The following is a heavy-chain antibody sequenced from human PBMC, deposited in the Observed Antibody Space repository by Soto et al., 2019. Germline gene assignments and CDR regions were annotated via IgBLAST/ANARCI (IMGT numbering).Heavy chain of an antibody. V-gene: IGHV3-33*03. CDR2: MWYDGSNT. Sequence: QVHLAESGGGVVQPGTSLRLSCAASGFPFDRYAMHWVRQAPGKGLEWVAAMWYDGSNTYYGESVKGRFLISRDNSKNTVYLEMNSLRAEDTAVYYCAKDSTVTTSLYFYYYGFDVWGQGTTVTVSS. CDR3: AKDSTVTTSLYFYYYGFDV. CDR1: GFPFDRYA. D-gene: IGHD4-17*01. J-gene: IGHJ6*01.